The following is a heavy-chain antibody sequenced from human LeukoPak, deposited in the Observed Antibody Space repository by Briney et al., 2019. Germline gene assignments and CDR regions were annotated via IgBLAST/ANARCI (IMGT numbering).Heavy chain of an antibody. CDR1: GFTFSSFG. CDR2: IWNDGGKK. Sequence: PGGSLRLSCVASGFTFSSFGMHWVRQAPGKGLEWVAVIWNDGGKKYYRDSVKGRFTISRDNSRNTLYLQMNSLRAEDTAVYHCARDNYDEGDVGGMDVCGQGTTVTVSS. CDR3: ARDNYDEGDVGGMDV. D-gene: IGHD3-16*01. V-gene: IGHV3-33*01. J-gene: IGHJ6*02.